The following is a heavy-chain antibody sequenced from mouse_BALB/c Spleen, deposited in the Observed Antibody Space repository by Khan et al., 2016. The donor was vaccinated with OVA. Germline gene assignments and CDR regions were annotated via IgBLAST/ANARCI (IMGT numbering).Heavy chain of an antibody. CDR1: GYTFTDFA. Sequence: QVQLQQSGAELVRPGVSVKISCKGSGYTFTDFAMHWVKQSHAKSLEWLGVISTYYGDADYNHKFRDKATMTVDKSSSTAYMELAGLTSEDSAIYYCVRGSGKSRFAYWGQGTLVTGSA. J-gene: IGHJ3*01. CDR3: VRGSGKSRFAY. D-gene: IGHD1-3*01. CDR2: ISTYYGDA. V-gene: IGHV1S137*01.